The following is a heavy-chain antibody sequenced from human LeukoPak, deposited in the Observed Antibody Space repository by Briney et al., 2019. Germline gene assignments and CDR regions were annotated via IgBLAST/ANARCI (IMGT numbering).Heavy chain of an antibody. CDR2: IHHSGNT. D-gene: IGHD4-11*01. CDR1: GSSIRTYTN. CDR3: VNSKSNDQAVS. J-gene: IGHJ5*02. Sequence: SETLSLTCTVSGSSIRTYTNRGLIRQSPGKRLEWIASIHHSGNTYYTPSLESRFTISIDTSKNQLSLQVKSVTAADTAFYFCVNSKSNDQAVSWGRGPRVTVPS. V-gene: IGHV4-38-2*02.